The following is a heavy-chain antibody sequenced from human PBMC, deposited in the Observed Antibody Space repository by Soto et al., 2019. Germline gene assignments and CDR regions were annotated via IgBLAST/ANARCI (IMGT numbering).Heavy chain of an antibody. CDR3: ARGARPKMRYFDL. CDR1: GGSFSGYY. CDR2: INHSGST. J-gene: IGHJ2*01. Sequence: QVQLQQWGAGLLKPSETLSLTCAVYGGSFSGYYWSWIRQPPGKGLEWIGEINHSGSTNYNPSLKSRVTISVDTSKHQFSLKLSSVTAADTAVYYCARGARPKMRYFDLWGRGTLVTVSS. D-gene: IGHD6-6*01. V-gene: IGHV4-34*01.